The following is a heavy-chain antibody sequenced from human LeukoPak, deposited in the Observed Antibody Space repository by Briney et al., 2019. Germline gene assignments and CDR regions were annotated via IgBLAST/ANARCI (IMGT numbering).Heavy chain of an antibody. D-gene: IGHD3-16*02. J-gene: IGHJ5*02. Sequence: SVKVSCKASGGTFSSYANSWVRQAPGQGLEWMGGIIPILGIANYAQKFQGRVTITADKSTSTAYMELSSLRSEDTAVYYCVGLRLGELSSNPGIDPWGQGTLVTVSS. V-gene: IGHV1-69*04. CDR3: VGLRLGELSSNPGIDP. CDR2: IIPILGIA. CDR1: GGTFSSYA.